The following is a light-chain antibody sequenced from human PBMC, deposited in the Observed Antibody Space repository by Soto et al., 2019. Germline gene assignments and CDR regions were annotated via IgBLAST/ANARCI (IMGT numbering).Light chain of an antibody. CDR2: AVS. J-gene: IGLJ1*01. CDR1: SSDFGGYNF. CDR3: CSYTSYSPYV. V-gene: IGLV2-14*01. Sequence: QSALTQPASVSGSPGQSITISCTGTSSDFGGYNFVSWYQHRPGKAPKLMIYAVSNRPSGVSNRFSGSESGNTASLTISGLQAEDEADYYCCSYTSYSPYVFGTGTKVTVL.